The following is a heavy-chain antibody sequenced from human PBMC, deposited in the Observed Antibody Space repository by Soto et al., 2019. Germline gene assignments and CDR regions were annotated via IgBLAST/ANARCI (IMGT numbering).Heavy chain of an antibody. CDR1: GFTFSSFV. V-gene: IGHV3-30-3*01. J-gene: IGHJ4*02. D-gene: IGHD5-18*01. CDR3: ARDIRGEPTWIQLWLPDY. Sequence: VHLVQSGGGVVQPGGSLRLSCAASGFTFSSFVMHWVRQAPGKGLEWVAIISADGTKKYYADSVRGRFTISRDKSKNTLSLQMNSLRPEDTAMYYCARDIRGEPTWIQLWLPDYWGQGTLVTVSS. CDR2: ISADGTKK.